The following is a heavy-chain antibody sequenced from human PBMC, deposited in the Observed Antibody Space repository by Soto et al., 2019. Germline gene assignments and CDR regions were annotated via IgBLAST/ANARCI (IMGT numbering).Heavy chain of an antibody. CDR1: GFTFSDYY. CDR2: SSNSGTFT. V-gene: IGHV3-11*06. CDR3: ARSGDNYNLLDY. D-gene: IGHD1-1*01. Sequence: QVQLVESGGGLVKPGGSLRLSCEGSGFTFSDYYMSWIRQAPGKGLEWISYSSNSGTFTKYADSVKGRFSISRDITKNLLFLQMNSLRAEDTALYYCARSGDNYNLLDYWGQGTPVTVSS. J-gene: IGHJ4*02.